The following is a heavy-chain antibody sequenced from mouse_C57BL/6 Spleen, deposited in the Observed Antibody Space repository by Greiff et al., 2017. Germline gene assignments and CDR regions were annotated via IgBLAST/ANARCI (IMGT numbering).Heavy chain of an antibody. V-gene: IGHV14-4*01. J-gene: IGHJ1*03. Sequence: VQLQQSGAELVRPGASVKLSCTASGFNIKDDYMHWVKQRPEQGLEWIGWIDPENGDTEYASKFQGKATITADTSSNTAYLQLSSLPSEDTAVYYCTTSHYYGSSPYWYFDVWGTGTTVTVSS. D-gene: IGHD1-1*01. CDR1: GFNIKDDY. CDR3: TTSHYYGSSPYWYFDV. CDR2: IDPENGDT.